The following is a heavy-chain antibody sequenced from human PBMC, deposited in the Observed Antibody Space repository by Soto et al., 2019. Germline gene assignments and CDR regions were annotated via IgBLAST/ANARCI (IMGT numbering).Heavy chain of an antibody. V-gene: IGHV1-69*12. J-gene: IGHJ5*01. CDR1: GITFKTYS. CDR2: VIPILGKP. D-gene: IGHD2-21*01. Sequence: QVQLVQSGAEVKKPGSSVKVSCKSSGITFKTYSVSWVRQAPGHGLEWMGGVIPILGKPMYAQKFQDRFTIIADESSQTVFMELTSLTSDDTAVYYCARLWGIADHDSWGQGTRVTVSS. CDR3: ARLWGIADHDS.